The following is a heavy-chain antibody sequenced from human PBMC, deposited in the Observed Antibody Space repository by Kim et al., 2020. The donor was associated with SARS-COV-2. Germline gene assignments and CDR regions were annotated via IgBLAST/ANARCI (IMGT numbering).Heavy chain of an antibody. CDR1: GFTFGNYN. CDR3: ARDRLKGGGDCYGH. D-gene: IGHD2-21*02. CDR2: ISNNGGDI. V-gene: IGHV3-21*01. Sequence: GGSLRLSCAASGFTFGNYNMNWVRQAPGKGLEWVSTISNNGGDIYYADSVKGRFTISRDNAKNSLYLQMNSLRGEDTAVYYCARDRLKGGGDCYGHWGQGTMVTVSS. J-gene: IGHJ3*01.